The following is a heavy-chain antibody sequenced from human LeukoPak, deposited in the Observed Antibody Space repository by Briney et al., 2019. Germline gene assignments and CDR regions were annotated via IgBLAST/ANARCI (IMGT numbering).Heavy chain of an antibody. CDR2: IYYSGST. CDR3: ARSARNSGSYQGLDY. V-gene: IGHV4-59*01. Sequence: SETLSLTCTVSGGSISSYYWSWIRQPPGKGLEWIGYIYYSGSTNYNPSLKSRVTISVDTSKNQFSLKLSSVAAADTAVYYCARSARNSGSYQGLDYWGQGTLVTVSS. CDR1: GGSISSYY. J-gene: IGHJ4*02. D-gene: IGHD1-26*01.